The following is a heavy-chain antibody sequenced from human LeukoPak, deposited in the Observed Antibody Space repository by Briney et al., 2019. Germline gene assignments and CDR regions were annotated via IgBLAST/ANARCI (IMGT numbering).Heavy chain of an antibody. D-gene: IGHD6-19*01. J-gene: IGHJ4*02. Sequence: SETLSLTCTVSGGSISSSSYSWGWIRQPPGKGLEWIGSIYYSGSTYYNPSLKSRVTISVDTSKNQFSLKLSSVTAADTAVYYCAKRNRYSSGWAIDYWGQGTLVTVSS. CDR3: AKRNRYSSGWAIDY. V-gene: IGHV4-39*01. CDR1: GGSISSSSYS. CDR2: IYYSGST.